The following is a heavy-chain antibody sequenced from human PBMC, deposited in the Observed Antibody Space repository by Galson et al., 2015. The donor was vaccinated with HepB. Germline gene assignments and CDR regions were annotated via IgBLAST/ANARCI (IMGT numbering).Heavy chain of an antibody. CDR1: GFSFSSYG. V-gene: IGHV3-30*18. D-gene: IGHD7-27*01. Sequence: SLRLSCAASGFSFSSYGIHWVRQAPGKGLEWLAVISFDGTKEYYADSVKGRFTISRDNSKDTLYLQMNSLRPDDTAVYYCAKALTGDQSDLDPWGQGTLVTVSS. CDR2: ISFDGTKE. J-gene: IGHJ5*02. CDR3: AKALTGDQSDLDP.